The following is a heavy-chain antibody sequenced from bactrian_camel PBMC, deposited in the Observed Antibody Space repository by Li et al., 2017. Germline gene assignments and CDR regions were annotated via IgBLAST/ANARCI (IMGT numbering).Heavy chain of an antibody. D-gene: IGHD3*01. CDR3: AAKMSYCYNSRGIQSETFTY. Sequence: VQLVESGGGSVQAGGSLRVSCTVSGKYRYGSMCMGWFRQARGVEREGVASIDSDATTTTYADFVKGRFTISKDNRKNILYLQMNSLKPEDTAMYYCAAKMSYCYNSRGIQSETFTYWGQGTQVTVS. CDR2: IDSDATTT. V-gene: IGHV3S42*01. J-gene: IGHJ4*01. CDR1: GKYRYGSMC.